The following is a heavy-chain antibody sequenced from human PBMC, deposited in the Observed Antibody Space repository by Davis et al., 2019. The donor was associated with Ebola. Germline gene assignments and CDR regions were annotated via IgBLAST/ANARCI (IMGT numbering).Heavy chain of an antibody. D-gene: IGHD6-13*01. J-gene: IGHJ6*04. V-gene: IGHV7-4-1*02. CDR3: ARSSYSWYFSGMDV. Sequence: AASVKVSCKASGYSFTTYGMNWVRQAPGQGLEWMGWININTGNPTYAQGFTGRFVFSLDTSVSTAYLQISSLKAEDTAVYYCARSSYSWYFSGMDVWGKGTTVTVPS. CDR1: GYSFTTYG. CDR2: ININTGNP.